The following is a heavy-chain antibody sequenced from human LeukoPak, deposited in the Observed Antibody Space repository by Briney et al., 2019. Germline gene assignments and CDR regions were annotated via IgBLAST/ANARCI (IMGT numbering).Heavy chain of an antibody. V-gene: IGHV3-11*01. CDR1: GFTFSDYY. Sequence: GGSLRLSCAGSGFTFSDYYMSWIRQAPGKGLEWVSYISSSGSSIYYADSVKGRFTMSRDNAKNSLLLHMNSLRAEDTAVYYCARTVWSPAVSYYPYMDVWGKGTTVTVSS. CDR3: ARTVWSPAVSYYPYMDV. J-gene: IGHJ6*03. CDR2: ISSSGSSI. D-gene: IGHD3-3*01.